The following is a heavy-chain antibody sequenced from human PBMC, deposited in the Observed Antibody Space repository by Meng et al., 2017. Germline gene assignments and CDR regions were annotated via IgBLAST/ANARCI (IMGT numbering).Heavy chain of an antibody. J-gene: IGHJ5*02. CDR3: ARGRYSSSSSLGANWFDP. D-gene: IGHD6-6*01. CDR2: INPNSGGT. Sequence: ASVKVSCKASGYTFTGYYMHWVRQAPGQGLEWMGRINPNSGGTNYAQKFQGRVTMTRDTSISTAYMELGRLRSDDTAVYYCARGRYSSSSSLGANWFDPWGKGTLVTVSS. CDR1: GYTFTGYY. V-gene: IGHV1-2*06.